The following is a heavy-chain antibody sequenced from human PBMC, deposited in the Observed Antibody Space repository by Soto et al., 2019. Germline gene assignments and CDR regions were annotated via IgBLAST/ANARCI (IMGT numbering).Heavy chain of an antibody. V-gene: IGHV4-59*01. CDR3: AWSITMIVVVISLRYYGMDV. Sequence: PSETLSLTCNVSGASISSYYWSWIRQPPGKGLEWIGYIYYSGSTNYNPSLKSRVTISVDTSKNQFSLKLSSVTAADTAVYYCAWSITMIVVVISLRYYGMDVWGQGTTVTVSS. D-gene: IGHD3-22*01. CDR2: IYYSGST. J-gene: IGHJ6*02. CDR1: GASISSYY.